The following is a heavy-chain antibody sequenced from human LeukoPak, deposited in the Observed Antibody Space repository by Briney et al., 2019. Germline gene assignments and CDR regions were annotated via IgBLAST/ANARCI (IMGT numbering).Heavy chain of an antibody. Sequence: SETLSLTCAVYGGSFSGYYWSWIRQPPGKGLEWIGEINHSGSTNYNPSLKSRVTISVDTSKNQFSLKLSSVTAADTAVYYCARGLVGVEAVIDAFDIGGKGKMVTVFS. CDR2: INHSGST. J-gene: IGHJ3*02. CDR3: ARGLVGVEAVIDAFDI. V-gene: IGHV4-34*01. CDR1: GGSFSGYY. D-gene: IGHD2-15*01.